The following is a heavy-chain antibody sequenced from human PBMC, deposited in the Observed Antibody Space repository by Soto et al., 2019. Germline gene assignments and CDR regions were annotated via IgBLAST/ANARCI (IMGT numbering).Heavy chain of an antibody. Sequence: ASVKVSCKASGYTFTSYAMHWVRQAPGQRLEWMGWINADNGSTNYAQKFQGRVTMTRDTSISTAYMELSRLRSDDTAVYYCATPTTRRNGAFDIWGQGTMVTVSS. CDR3: ATPTTRRNGAFDI. V-gene: IGHV1-3*01. D-gene: IGHD1-1*01. J-gene: IGHJ3*02. CDR2: INADNGST. CDR1: GYTFTSYA.